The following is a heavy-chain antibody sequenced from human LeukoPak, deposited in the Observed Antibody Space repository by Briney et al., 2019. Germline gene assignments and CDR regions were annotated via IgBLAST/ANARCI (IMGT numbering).Heavy chain of an antibody. Sequence: GGSLRLSCAASGFTFSSYAMSWVRQAPGKGLEWVSAISGSGGSTYYADSVKGRFTISRDNSKNTLYLQMNSLRAEDTAVYYCAKGSLPYSSSWYDYWGRGTLVTVSS. CDR3: AKGSLPYSSSWYDY. CDR2: ISGSGGST. D-gene: IGHD6-13*01. CDR1: GFTFSSYA. V-gene: IGHV3-23*01. J-gene: IGHJ4*02.